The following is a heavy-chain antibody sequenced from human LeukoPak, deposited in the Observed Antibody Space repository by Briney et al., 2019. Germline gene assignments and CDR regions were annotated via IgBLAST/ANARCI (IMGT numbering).Heavy chain of an antibody. CDR2: INAGNGNT. CDR3: ARDHTILMGTFDY. Sequence: ASVKVSCKASGYTFTSYAVHWVRQAPGQRLEWMGWINAGNGNTKYSQKFQGRVTITRDTSASTAYMELSSLRSEDTAVYYCARDHTILMGTFDYWGQGTLVTVSS. V-gene: IGHV1-3*01. J-gene: IGHJ4*02. D-gene: IGHD2-8*01. CDR1: GYTFTSYA.